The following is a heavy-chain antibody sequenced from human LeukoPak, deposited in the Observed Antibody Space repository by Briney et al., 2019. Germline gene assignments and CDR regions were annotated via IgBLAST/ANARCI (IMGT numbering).Heavy chain of an antibody. D-gene: IGHD1-26*01. CDR2: VQHSGSA. Sequence: SETLSLTCAVSGGSISSGDYSWSWIRQPPGKGLEWIGNVQHSGSAYYNPSLKSRVTMSVDRSKNQFSLKLSSVTAADTAVYYCARALSGTDFDYWGQGTQVTVSS. CDR3: ARALSGTDFDY. V-gene: IGHV4-30-2*01. J-gene: IGHJ4*02. CDR1: GGSISSGDYS.